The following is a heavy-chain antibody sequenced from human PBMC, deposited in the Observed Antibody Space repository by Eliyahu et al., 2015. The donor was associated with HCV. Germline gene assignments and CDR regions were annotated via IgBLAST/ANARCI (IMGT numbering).Heavy chain of an antibody. D-gene: IGHD2/OR15-2a*01. CDR1: GFPFSHYT. V-gene: IGHV3-30-3*01. Sequence: QVQLVESGGGVVQPGRSLRLSCAASGFPFSHYTMHWVRQAPGKGLEWVAVISYDGSNEYYADSVKGRFTISRDNSQNTLYLDMNNLRAEDTAVYYCARGAVSAPYYYYGMDVWGQGTTVTVSS. J-gene: IGHJ6*02. CDR3: ARGAVSAPYYYYGMDV. CDR2: ISYDGSNE.